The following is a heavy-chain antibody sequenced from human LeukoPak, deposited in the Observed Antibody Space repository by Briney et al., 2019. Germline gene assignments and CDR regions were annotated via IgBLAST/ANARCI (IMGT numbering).Heavy chain of an antibody. V-gene: IGHV1-2*02. D-gene: IGHD3-10*01. CDR1: GYTFTGYY. CDR3: ARSTVRGAAHYYYYMDV. Sequence: ASVKVSCKASGYTFTGYYMHWVRQAPGQGLEWMGWINPNSGGTNYAQKFQGRVTMTRDTSISTAYMELSRLRSDDTAVYYCARSTVRGAAHYYYYMDVWGKGTTVTVSS. J-gene: IGHJ6*03. CDR2: INPNSGGT.